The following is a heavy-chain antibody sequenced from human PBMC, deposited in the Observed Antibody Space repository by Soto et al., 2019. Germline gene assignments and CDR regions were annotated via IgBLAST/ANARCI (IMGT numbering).Heavy chain of an antibody. CDR3: ARDNFGIVGATPFDY. V-gene: IGHV1-69*12. CDR1: GGTFSSYA. J-gene: IGHJ4*02. D-gene: IGHD1-26*01. CDR2: IIPIFGTA. Sequence: QVQLVQSGAEVKKPGSSVKVSCKASGGTFSSYAISWVRQAPGQGLEWMGGIIPIFGTANYAQKFQGRVTITADESTSTAYMELSRLRSEDTAVYYCARDNFGIVGATPFDYWCQGTLVTVSS.